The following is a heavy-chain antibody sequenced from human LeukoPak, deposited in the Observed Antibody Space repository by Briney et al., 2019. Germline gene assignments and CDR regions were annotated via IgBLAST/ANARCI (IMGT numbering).Heavy chain of an antibody. CDR1: GGSISSGGYY. Sequence: SETLSLTCTVPGGSISSGGYYWSWIRQHPGKGLEWIGYIYYSGSTYYNPSLKSRVTISVDTSKNQFSLKLSSVTAADTAVYYCARDQKQQLVIDYWGQGTLVTVSS. D-gene: IGHD6-13*01. CDR2: IYYSGST. J-gene: IGHJ4*02. V-gene: IGHV4-31*03. CDR3: ARDQKQQLVIDY.